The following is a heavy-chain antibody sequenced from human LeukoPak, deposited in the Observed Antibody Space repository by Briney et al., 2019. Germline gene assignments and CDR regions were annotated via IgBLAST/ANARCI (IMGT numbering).Heavy chain of an antibody. CDR1: GGTFSSYA. CDR2: ISAYNGNT. J-gene: IGHJ5*02. Sequence: ASVKVSCKASGGTFSSYAISWVRQAPGQGLEWMGWISAYNGNTNYAQKLQGRVTMTTDTSTSTAYMELRSLRSDDTAVYYCAGGIAAAGSWFDPWGQGTLVTVSS. V-gene: IGHV1-18*01. D-gene: IGHD6-13*01. CDR3: AGGIAAAGSWFDP.